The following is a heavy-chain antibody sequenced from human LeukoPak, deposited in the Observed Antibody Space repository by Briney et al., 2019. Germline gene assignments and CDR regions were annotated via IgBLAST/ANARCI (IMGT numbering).Heavy chain of an antibody. CDR3: ARDIDSSGYYPNDY. J-gene: IGHJ4*02. V-gene: IGHV7-4-1*02. D-gene: IGHD3-22*01. CDR1: GCTFTSYA. Sequence: ASVKVSCKASGCTFTSYAMNWVRQAPGQGLEWMGWINTNTGNPTYAQGFTGRFVFPLDTSVSTAYLQISSLKAEDTAVYYCARDIDSSGYYPNDYWGQGTLVTVSS. CDR2: INTNTGNP.